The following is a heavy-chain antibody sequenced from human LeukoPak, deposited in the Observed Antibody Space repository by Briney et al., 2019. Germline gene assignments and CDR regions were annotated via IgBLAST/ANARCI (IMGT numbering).Heavy chain of an antibody. CDR1: GFTFSSYA. CDR2: ISGSGGST. CDR3: AKSMSYYYDSSGY. D-gene: IGHD3-22*01. J-gene: IGHJ4*02. Sequence: GGFLRLSRAASGFTFSSYAMSWVRQAPGKGLEWVPAISGSGGSTYYADSVKGRFTISRDNSKNTLYLQMNSLRAEDTAVYYCAKSMSYYYDSSGYWGQGTLVTVSS. V-gene: IGHV3-23*01.